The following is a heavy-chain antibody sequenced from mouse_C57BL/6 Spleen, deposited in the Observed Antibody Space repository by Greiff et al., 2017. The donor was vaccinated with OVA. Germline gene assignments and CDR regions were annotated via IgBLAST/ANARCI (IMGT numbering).Heavy chain of an antibody. Sequence: EVHLVESGGGLVKPGGSLKLSCAASGFTFSSYAMSWVRQTPEKRLEWVATISDGGSYSYYPDNVKGRFTISRDNAKNNLYLQMSHLKSEDTAMYYCARDPSYDDPFAYWGQGTLVTVSA. CDR3: ARDPSYDDPFAY. V-gene: IGHV5-4*01. J-gene: IGHJ3*01. D-gene: IGHD2-3*01. CDR1: GFTFSSYA. CDR2: ISDGGSYS.